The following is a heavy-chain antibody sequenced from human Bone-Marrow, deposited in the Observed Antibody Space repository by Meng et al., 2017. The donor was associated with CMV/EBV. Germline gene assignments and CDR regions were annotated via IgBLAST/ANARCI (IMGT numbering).Heavy chain of an antibody. J-gene: IGHJ3*02. CDR1: GFTVSSNY. V-gene: IGHV3-53*01. Sequence: ETLSLSCAASGFTVSSNYITWVRQAPGKGLEWVSVIYSAGSTVYADSVKGRFTISRDNSKNTLYLQMNNLRAEDTAVYYCARDPGAWGDDAFDIWGQGTMVTVSS. CDR3: ARDPGAWGDDAFDI. CDR2: IYSAGST. D-gene: IGHD3-10*01.